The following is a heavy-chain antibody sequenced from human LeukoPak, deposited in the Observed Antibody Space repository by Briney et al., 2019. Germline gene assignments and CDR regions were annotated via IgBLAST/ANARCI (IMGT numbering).Heavy chain of an antibody. Sequence: SETLSLTCTVSGGSISSGDYYWSWIRQPPGKGLEWIGYIYYSGSTYYNPSLKSRVTISVDTSKNQFSLKLSSVTAADTAVYYCATSSPRYSSSWYPDYWGQGTLVTVSS. J-gene: IGHJ4*02. CDR2: IYYSGST. D-gene: IGHD6-13*01. CDR3: ATSSPRYSSSWYPDY. CDR1: GGSISSGDYY. V-gene: IGHV4-30-4*01.